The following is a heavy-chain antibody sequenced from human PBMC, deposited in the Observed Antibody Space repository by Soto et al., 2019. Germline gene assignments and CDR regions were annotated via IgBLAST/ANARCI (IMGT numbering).Heavy chain of an antibody. Sequence: LSLTCTVSGGSISSSSYYWGWIRQPPGKGLEWIGSIYYSGSTYYNPSLKSRVTISVDTSKNQFSLKLSSVTAADTAVYYCARYHEDIVVVPAATETGFDYWGQGTLVTVSS. J-gene: IGHJ4*02. CDR1: GGSISSSSYY. CDR2: IYYSGST. D-gene: IGHD2-2*01. V-gene: IGHV4-39*01. CDR3: ARYHEDIVVVPAATETGFDY.